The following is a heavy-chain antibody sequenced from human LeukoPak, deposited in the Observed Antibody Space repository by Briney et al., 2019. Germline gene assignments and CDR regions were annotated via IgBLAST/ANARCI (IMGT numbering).Heavy chain of an antibody. CDR3: ARDCCGGSSGYLDY. CDR2: IWYDGSNK. V-gene: IGHV3-33*01. J-gene: IGHJ4*02. D-gene: IGHD3-22*01. Sequence: PGGSLRLSCAASGFTFSSYGMHWVRQAPGKGLEWVAVIWYDGSNKYYADSVKGRFTISRDNSKNTLYLQMNSLRAEDTAVYYCARDCCGGSSGYLDYWGQGTLVTVSS. CDR1: GFTFSSYG.